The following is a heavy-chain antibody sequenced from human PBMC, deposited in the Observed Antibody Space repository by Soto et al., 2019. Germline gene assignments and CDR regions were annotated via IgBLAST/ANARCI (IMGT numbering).Heavy chain of an antibody. V-gene: IGHV4-61*01. CDR2: VYYTRST. D-gene: IGHD3-16*01. CDR1: GAAVSSGTYY. CDR3: ARSGGGLMNWFDP. J-gene: IGHJ5*02. Sequence: KPSETLSLTCTAFGAAVSSGTYYWNWIRQSPGKGLEWIGYVYYTRSTKYNPSLKSRVTISADTSKNQFSLKLTSVTAADTAVYYCARSGGGLMNWFDPWGQGTLVTVSS.